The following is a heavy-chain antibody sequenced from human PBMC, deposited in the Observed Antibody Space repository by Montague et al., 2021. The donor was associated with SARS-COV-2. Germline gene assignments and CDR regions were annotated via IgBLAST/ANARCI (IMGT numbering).Heavy chain of an antibody. CDR1: GSSISSSSYY. D-gene: IGHD3-3*01. CDR3: ARHSGRDTIFGVVIIPDAFDI. V-gene: IGHV4-39*01. J-gene: IGHJ3*02. Sequence: SETLSLTRTVSGSSISSSSYYWGWIHQPPGKGLEWIGGIYYSGSTYYNPSLKSRVTISVDTSKNQFSLKLSSVTAADTAVYYCARHSGRDTIFGVVIIPDAFDIWGQGTMVTVSS. CDR2: IYYSGST.